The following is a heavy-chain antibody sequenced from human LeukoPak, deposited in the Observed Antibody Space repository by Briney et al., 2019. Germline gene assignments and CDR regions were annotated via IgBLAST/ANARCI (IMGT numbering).Heavy chain of an antibody. CDR2: IWYDGSNK. CDR1: GFTFSSYG. D-gene: IGHD1-26*01. CDR3: AKGGATSASASDY. J-gene: IGHJ4*02. Sequence: GGSLRLSCAASGFTFSSYGMHWVRQAPGKGLEWVAVIWYDGSNKYYADSVKGRFTISRDNSKNTLYLQMNSLRADDTAVYFCAKGGATSASASDYWGRGTLVTVSS. V-gene: IGHV3-33*06.